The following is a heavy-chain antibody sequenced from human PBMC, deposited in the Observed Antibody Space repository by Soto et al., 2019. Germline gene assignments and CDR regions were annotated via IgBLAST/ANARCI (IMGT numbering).Heavy chain of an antibody. J-gene: IGHJ3*02. Sequence: QVQLVESGGGGVQPGRSLRLSCAASGFTFSSYGMHWVLQAPGTGLEWVAVISYDGSNKYYADYVKGRFTISRDNSNNTLHLHMNRLSAEDTAVYYCAKAWERSAFDICGQWTMVTASS. CDR2: ISYDGSNK. CDR3: AKAWERSAFDI. D-gene: IGHD1-26*01. CDR1: GFTFSSYG. V-gene: IGHV3-30*18.